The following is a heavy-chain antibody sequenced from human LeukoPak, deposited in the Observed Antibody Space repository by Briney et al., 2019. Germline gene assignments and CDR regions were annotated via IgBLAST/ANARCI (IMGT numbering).Heavy chain of an antibody. CDR1: GGTFNSYA. CDR2: MNPNSGNT. Sequence: ASVKVSCKASGGTFNSYAITWVRQAPGQGLEWMGWMNPNSGNTGYAQGFQGRVTMTRNTSISTAYMELSSLRSEDTAVYYCARLNVLRFLEWLNYYYYYGMDVWGQGTTVTVSS. D-gene: IGHD3-3*01. CDR3: ARLNVLRFLEWLNYYYYYGMDV. J-gene: IGHJ6*02. V-gene: IGHV1-8*01.